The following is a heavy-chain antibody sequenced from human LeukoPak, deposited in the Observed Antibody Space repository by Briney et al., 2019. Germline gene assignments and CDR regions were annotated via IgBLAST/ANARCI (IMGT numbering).Heavy chain of an antibody. CDR1: GDSISSSGYY. CDR2: IYNSANT. Sequence: SETLSLTCTVSGDSISSSGYYWGWIRQPPGKGLEWIGNIYNSANTHYNPSLKTRITMSVDTSKNQFSLKLNSVTAADTGIYYCARRSRSGYIGYENAFDIWGQGTMVTVSS. CDR3: ARRSRSGYIGYENAFDI. V-gene: IGHV4-39*01. D-gene: IGHD5-12*01. J-gene: IGHJ3*02.